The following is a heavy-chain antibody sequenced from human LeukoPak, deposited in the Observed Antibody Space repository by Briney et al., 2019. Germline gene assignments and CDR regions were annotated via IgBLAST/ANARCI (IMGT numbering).Heavy chain of an antibody. CDR2: IKQDGSEK. Sequence: GGSLRLSCAASGFTFSSYWMSWVRQAPGKGLEWVANIKQDGSEKYYVDSVKGRFTISRDNGKNSMYLQMNGLRAEDTAVYYCAKHYYDSSGYYYFAQGTLVTVSS. CDR1: GFTFSSYW. V-gene: IGHV3-7*03. J-gene: IGHJ4*02. CDR3: AKHYYDSSGYYY. D-gene: IGHD3-22*01.